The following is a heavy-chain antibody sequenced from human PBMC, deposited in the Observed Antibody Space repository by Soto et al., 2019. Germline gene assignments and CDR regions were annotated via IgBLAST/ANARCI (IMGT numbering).Heavy chain of an antibody. CDR1: GYSFAGYW. D-gene: IGHD3-22*01. CDR2: IDPSDSQT. Sequence: GGSLKTSCKVSGYSFAGYWITWVRQKPGKGLEWMGRIDPSDSQTYYSPSFRGHVTISVTKSITTVFLQWSSLRASDTAMYYCARQIYDSDTGPNFQYYFDSWGQGTPVTVSS. J-gene: IGHJ4*02. CDR3: ARQIYDSDTGPNFQYYFDS. V-gene: IGHV5-10-1*01.